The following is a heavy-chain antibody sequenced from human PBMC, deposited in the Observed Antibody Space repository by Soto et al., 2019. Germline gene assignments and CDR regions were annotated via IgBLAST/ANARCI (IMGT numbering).Heavy chain of an antibody. J-gene: IGHJ4*02. Sequence: GGSLRLSCAASGFTFSSYAMHWVRQAPGKGLEWVAVISYDGSNKYYADSVKGRFTISRDNSKNTLYLQMNSLRAEDTAVCYCAREGTQWLAFDYWGQGTLVTVSS. CDR2: ISYDGSNK. CDR3: AREGTQWLAFDY. D-gene: IGHD6-19*01. CDR1: GFTFSSYA. V-gene: IGHV3-30-3*01.